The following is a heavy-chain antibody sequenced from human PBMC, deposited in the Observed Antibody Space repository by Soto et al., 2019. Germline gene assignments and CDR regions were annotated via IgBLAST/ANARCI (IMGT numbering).Heavy chain of an antibody. Sequence: SQTLSLTCAISGDSVSSNSAAWNWIRQSPSRGLEWLGRTYYRSKWYNDYAVSVKSRITINPDTSENQFSLQLNSVTPEDTAVYYCARDPTGIIAVADPFDYWGQGTLVTVSS. CDR3: ARDPTGIIAVADPFDY. CDR2: TYYRSKWYN. CDR1: GDSVSSNSAA. D-gene: IGHD6-19*01. V-gene: IGHV6-1*01. J-gene: IGHJ4*02.